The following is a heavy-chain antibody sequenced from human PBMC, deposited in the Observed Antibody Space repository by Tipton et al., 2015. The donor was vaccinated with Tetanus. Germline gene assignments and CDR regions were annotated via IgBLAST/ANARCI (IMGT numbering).Heavy chain of an antibody. Sequence: TLSLTCTVSGGSVRSTNSYWSWLRQLPGKGLEWIGYIYYSGTTKYNPSLKSRVTMSVDTSKNQFSLRLNSVTAADTAMYYCVRSSPIRVADKWGVDWFDPWGQGTLVTVSS. D-gene: IGHD6-19*01. CDR1: GGSVRSTNSY. J-gene: IGHJ5*02. V-gene: IGHV4-61*01. CDR2: IYYSGTT. CDR3: VRSSPIRVADKWGVDWFDP.